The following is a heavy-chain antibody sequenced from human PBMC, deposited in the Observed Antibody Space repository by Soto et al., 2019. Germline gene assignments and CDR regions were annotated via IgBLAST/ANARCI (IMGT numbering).Heavy chain of an antibody. J-gene: IGHJ5*02. V-gene: IGHV1-69*06. CDR3: ARRGRESANWFDP. Sequence: QVQLVQSGAEVKKPGSSVKVSCKASGGNFNSYAISWVRQAPGQGPEWMGGIIPMSGSPNYAQKFQGRVTITADKSTNTVYVEVTNLRYEDTAVYYCARRGRESANWFDPWGQGTLVTVSS. CDR2: IIPMSGSP. CDR1: GGNFNSYA. D-gene: IGHD3-10*01.